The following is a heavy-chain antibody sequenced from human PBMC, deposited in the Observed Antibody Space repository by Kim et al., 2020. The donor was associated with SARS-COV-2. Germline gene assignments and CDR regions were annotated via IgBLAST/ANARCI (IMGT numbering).Heavy chain of an antibody. CDR2: IVGSGGTT. CDR3: AKGSYSGSGSSFGERY. J-gene: IGHJ4*02. D-gene: IGHD3-10*01. CDR1: GFSFSNYA. Sequence: GGSLRLSCAASGFSFSNYAMNWVRQAPGKGLEWVSAIVGSGGTTYYADSVKGRFTISRDNFKNTFFLQMNSLRDEDTAVYYCAKGSYSGSGSSFGERYWGQGTLVTVSS. V-gene: IGHV3-23*01.